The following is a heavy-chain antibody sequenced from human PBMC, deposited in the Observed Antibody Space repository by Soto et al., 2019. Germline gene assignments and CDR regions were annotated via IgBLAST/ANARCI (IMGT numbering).Heavy chain of an antibody. J-gene: IGHJ6*02. D-gene: IGHD2-2*02. CDR2: IIPIFGTA. V-gene: IGHV1-69*13. CDR1: GGTFSSYA. CDR3: ARANFVGVVPAAIPVYYYYYGMDV. Sequence: ASVKVSCKXSGGTFSSYAISWVRQAPGQGLEWMGGIIPIFGTANYAQKFQGRVTITADESTSTAYMELSSLRSEDTAVYYCARANFVGVVPAAIPVYYYYYGMDVWGQGTTVTVSS.